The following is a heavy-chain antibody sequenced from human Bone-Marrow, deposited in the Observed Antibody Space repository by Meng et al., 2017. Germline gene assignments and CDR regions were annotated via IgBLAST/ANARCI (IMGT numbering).Heavy chain of an antibody. CDR3: ARVHFYY. Sequence: QVELVEVGGGGGQPVRSLGLSCAASGFTFSGLAMHWVPQASGKGVRVGAVISYDGNNKFYAGSVKGPIHISRGNFKNTLYLQKNSLRAEDTAVYYCARVHFYYLGQGTLVTVSS. CDR2: ISYDGNNK. J-gene: IGHJ4*02. CDR1: GFTFSGLA. V-gene: IGHV3-30*01.